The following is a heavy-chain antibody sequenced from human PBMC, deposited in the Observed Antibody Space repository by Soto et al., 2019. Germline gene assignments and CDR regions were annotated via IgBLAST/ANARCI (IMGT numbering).Heavy chain of an antibody. CDR1: GYTFTTYG. CDR3: ARGGPATYMRLPFDY. V-gene: IGHV1-18*01. Sequence: AASVKVSCKASGYTFTTYGVSWLRQAPGQGLEWMGWISTHSGNTGYAQKFPGRVTMTRDTSTTIAYMELRGLRSDDTAVYYCARGGPATYMRLPFDYWGQGTLVTVYS. CDR2: ISTHSGNT. D-gene: IGHD6-25*01. J-gene: IGHJ4*02.